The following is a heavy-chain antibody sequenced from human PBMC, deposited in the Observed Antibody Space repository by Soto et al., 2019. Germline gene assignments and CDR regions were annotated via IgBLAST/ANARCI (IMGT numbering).Heavy chain of an antibody. Sequence: GGSLRLSCAASGFTFSSYAMSWVRQAPGKGLEWVSAISGSGGSTYYADSVKGRFTISRDNSKNTLYLQMNSLRAEDTAVYYCAKDRRYCSSTSCSFDAFDIWGQGTMVTVSS. D-gene: IGHD2-2*01. CDR2: ISGSGGST. CDR3: AKDRRYCSSTSCSFDAFDI. CDR1: GFTFSSYA. J-gene: IGHJ3*02. V-gene: IGHV3-23*01.